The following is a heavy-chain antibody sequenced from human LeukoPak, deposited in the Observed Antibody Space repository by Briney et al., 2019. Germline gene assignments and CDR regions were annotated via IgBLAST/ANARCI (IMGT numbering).Heavy chain of an antibody. Sequence: PGGSLRLSCAASGFTFRSYSLNWVRQAPGKGLEWISYITGSNDTIHYAGSVKGRFTISRDNAKNSLFLQMNSLRAEDTAVYYCAKIYSTISAMDVWGQGTTVTVSS. D-gene: IGHD5-18*01. CDR1: GFTFRSYS. V-gene: IGHV3-48*01. J-gene: IGHJ6*02. CDR2: ITGSNDTI. CDR3: AKIYSTISAMDV.